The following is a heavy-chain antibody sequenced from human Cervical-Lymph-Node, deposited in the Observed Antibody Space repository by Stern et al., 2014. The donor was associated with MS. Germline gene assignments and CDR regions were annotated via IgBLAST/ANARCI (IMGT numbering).Heavy chain of an antibody. CDR3: ARDYRRGFDY. J-gene: IGHJ4*02. D-gene: IGHD3-16*01. CDR1: GFTFSSYT. Sequence: EVQLVESGGGLIKPGASVRLSCTASGFTFSSYTINWVRQAPGKGLEWVSYISGSSTIIYYADSVKGRFTISRDNAKNSLYLQMNSLRDEDTAVYYCARDYRRGFDYWGQGTQVTVSS. CDR2: ISGSSTII. V-gene: IGHV3-48*02.